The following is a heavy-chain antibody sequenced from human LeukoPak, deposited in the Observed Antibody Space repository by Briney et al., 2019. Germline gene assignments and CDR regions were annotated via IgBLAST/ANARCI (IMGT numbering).Heavy chain of an antibody. CDR1: GGSISSYY. CDR3: ARENDGSGSWTMTYYYYYYMDV. Sequence: SETLSLTCTVSGGSISSYYWSWIRQPPGKGLEWIGYIYYSGSTNYNPSLKSRVTISVDTSKNQFSLRLSSVTAADTAVYYCARENDGSGSWTMTYYYYYYMDVWGKGTTVTVSS. D-gene: IGHD3-10*01. CDR2: IYYSGST. V-gene: IGHV4-59*12. J-gene: IGHJ6*03.